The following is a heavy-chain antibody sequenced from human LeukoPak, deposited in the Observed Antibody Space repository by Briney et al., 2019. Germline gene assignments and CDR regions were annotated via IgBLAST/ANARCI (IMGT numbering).Heavy chain of an antibody. CDR3: ARQALRGSGYLDV. CDR2: INHSGST. V-gene: IGHV4-34*01. Sequence: KPSETLSLTCAVYGGSFSGYYWSWIRQPPGKGLEWIGEINHSGSTNYNPSLKSRVTISVDTSKNQFSLKLSSVTAADTAVYYCARQALRGSGYLDVRGQGTTVTVSS. D-gene: IGHD3-22*01. CDR1: GGSFSGYY. J-gene: IGHJ6*02.